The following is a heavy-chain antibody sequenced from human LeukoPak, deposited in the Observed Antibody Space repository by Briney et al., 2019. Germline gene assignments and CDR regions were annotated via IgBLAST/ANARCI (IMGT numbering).Heavy chain of an antibody. Sequence: GGSLRLSCAASGLTFSNFGMHWIRQAPGKGLEWVSFIRYDGSNEYYADSVKGRFAISRDNSKNTVYLQMNSLRAEDTAIYYCAKDTPVDTWGQGTLVTVSS. V-gene: IGHV3-30*02. J-gene: IGHJ5*02. CDR2: IRYDGSNE. CDR3: AKDTPVDT. CDR1: GLTFSNFG.